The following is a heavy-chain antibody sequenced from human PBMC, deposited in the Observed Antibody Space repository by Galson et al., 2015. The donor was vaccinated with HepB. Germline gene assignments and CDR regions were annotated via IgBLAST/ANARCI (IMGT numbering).Heavy chain of an antibody. V-gene: IGHV3-21*05. Sequence: SLRLSCAASGFTFSSYSMNWVRQAPGKGLEWVSYISSSSSYIYYADSVKGRFTISRDNAKNSLYLQMNSLRAEDTAVYYCARDGSVIVATYYFDYWGQGTLVTVSS. J-gene: IGHJ4*02. CDR2: ISSSSSYI. CDR1: GFTFSSYS. CDR3: ARDGSVIVATYYFDY. D-gene: IGHD5-12*01.